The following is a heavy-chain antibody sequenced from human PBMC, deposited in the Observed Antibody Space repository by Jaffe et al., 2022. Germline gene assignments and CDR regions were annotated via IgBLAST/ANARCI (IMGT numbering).Heavy chain of an antibody. V-gene: IGHV4-61*02. CDR1: GGSISSGSYY. Sequence: QVQLQESGPGLVKPSQTLSLTCTVSGGSISSGSYYWSWIRQPAGKGLEWIGRIYTSGSTNYNPSLKSRVTISVDTSKNQFSLKLSSVTAADTAVYYCARDLYYGSGSYYNVGLDYWGQGTLVTVSS. CDR2: IYTSGST. D-gene: IGHD3-10*01. CDR3: ARDLYYGSGSYYNVGLDY. J-gene: IGHJ4*02.